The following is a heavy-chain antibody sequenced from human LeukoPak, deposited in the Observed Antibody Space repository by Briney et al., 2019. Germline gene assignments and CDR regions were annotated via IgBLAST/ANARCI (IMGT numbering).Heavy chain of an antibody. D-gene: IGHD6-13*01. CDR3: ARDLLAAAAGTYFDY. J-gene: IGHJ4*02. CDR2: IYTSGST. CDR1: GGSISSYY. Sequence: PSETLSLTCTVSGGSISSYYWSWIRQPAGKGLEWIGRIYTSGSTNYNPSLKSRVTMSVDTSKNQFSLKLSSVTAADTAVYYCARDLLAAAAGTYFDYWGQGTLVTVPS. V-gene: IGHV4-4*07.